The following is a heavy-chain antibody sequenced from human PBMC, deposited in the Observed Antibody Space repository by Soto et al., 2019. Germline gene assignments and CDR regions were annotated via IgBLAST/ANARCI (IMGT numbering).Heavy chain of an antibody. V-gene: IGHV4-4*07. D-gene: IGHD2-21*02. CDR3: ARESTVVTLRTFDI. J-gene: IGHJ3*02. CDR1: GGSISMFF. CDR2: IYTSGST. Sequence: SETLSTTCPVFGGSISMFFGGCFRQPAGKGLEWIGRIYTSGSTNYNPSLKSRVTMSVDTSKNQFSLKLSSVTAADTAVYYCARESTVVTLRTFDIWGQGTMVT.